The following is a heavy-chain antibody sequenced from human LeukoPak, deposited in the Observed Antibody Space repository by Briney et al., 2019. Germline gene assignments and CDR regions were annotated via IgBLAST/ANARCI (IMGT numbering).Heavy chain of an antibody. CDR1: GFTVSSNY. Sequence: GGSLRLSCAASGFTVSSNYMSWVRQAPGKGLEWVSVIYSGGSTYYADSVKGRFTISRDNSKNTLYLQMNSLRAEDTAVYYCARGRGGAMVTFDYWGQGTLVTVSS. D-gene: IGHD5-18*01. J-gene: IGHJ4*02. CDR3: ARGRGGAMVTFDY. CDR2: IYSGGST. V-gene: IGHV3-66*01.